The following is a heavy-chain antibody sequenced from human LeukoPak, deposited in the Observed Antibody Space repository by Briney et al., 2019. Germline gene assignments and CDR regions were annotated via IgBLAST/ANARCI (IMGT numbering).Heavy chain of an antibody. Sequence: GGSLRLSCAASGCTFSSYAMSWVRQAPGKGLEWVSAISDSGGSTYYADSVKGRFTISRDNSKNTLYLQMNSLRAEDAAVYYCAKAAYYYDSSGWIYWGQGTLVTVSS. J-gene: IGHJ4*02. V-gene: IGHV3-23*01. CDR3: AKAAYYYDSSGWIY. CDR1: GCTFSSYA. D-gene: IGHD3-22*01. CDR2: ISDSGGST.